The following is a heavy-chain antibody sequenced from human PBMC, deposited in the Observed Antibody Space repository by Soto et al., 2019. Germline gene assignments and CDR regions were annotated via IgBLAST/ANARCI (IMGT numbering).Heavy chain of an antibody. CDR1: GVSVRIYD. Sequence: PGWCLRLSCATSGVSVRIYDMSWVRQAPGKGLEWVSGISPTGGTTYYADSVKGRFTISRDNSGHTLFLTLKSLRVDDTAIYYCAKLAPELSTSPRYFDSWRQGALVTVSS. CDR2: ISPTGGTT. V-gene: IGHV3-23*01. D-gene: IGHD1-7*01. J-gene: IGHJ4*03. CDR3: AKLAPELSTSPRYFDS.